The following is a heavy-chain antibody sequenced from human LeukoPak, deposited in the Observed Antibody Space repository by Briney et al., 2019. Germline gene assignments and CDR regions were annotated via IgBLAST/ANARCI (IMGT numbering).Heavy chain of an antibody. D-gene: IGHD2-21*02. CDR3: ARVLDFCGGDCH. V-gene: IGHV3-74*01. CDR1: GFTFSSYW. J-gene: IGHJ4*02. Sequence: GGSLRLSCAASGFTFSSYWMHWVRQATGKGLEWVSRINSDGNRPTYADSVKGRFTISRDNAQNTLYLQMNSLRAQDTAVYYCARVLDFCGGDCHWGQGTLVTVSS. CDR2: INSDGNRP.